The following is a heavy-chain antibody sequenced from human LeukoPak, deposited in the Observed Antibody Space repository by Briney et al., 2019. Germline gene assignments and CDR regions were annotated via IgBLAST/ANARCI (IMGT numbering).Heavy chain of an antibody. J-gene: IGHJ6*02. Sequence: PGGSLRLSCAASGFTVSSNYMSWARQAPGKGLEWVSVIYSGGSTYYADSVKGRFTISRDNSKNTLYLQMNSLRAEDTAVYYCASEIKVGATPYYYYYGMDVWGQGTTVTVSS. V-gene: IGHV3-66*02. CDR1: GFTVSSNY. CDR2: IYSGGST. D-gene: IGHD1-26*01. CDR3: ASEIKVGATPYYYYYGMDV.